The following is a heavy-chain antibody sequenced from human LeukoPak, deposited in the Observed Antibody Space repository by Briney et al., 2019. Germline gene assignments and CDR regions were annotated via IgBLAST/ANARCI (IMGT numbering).Heavy chain of an antibody. CDR3: ATDLTYYYDSSGVPGDY. J-gene: IGHJ4*02. Sequence: ASVKVSCKVSGYTLTELSMHWVRQAPGKGLEWMGGFDPEDGETIYAQKFQGRVTMTEDTSTDTAYMELSSLRSEDTAVYYCATDLTYYYDSSGVPGDYWGQGTLVTVSS. V-gene: IGHV1-24*01. CDR1: GYTLTELS. D-gene: IGHD3-22*01. CDR2: FDPEDGET.